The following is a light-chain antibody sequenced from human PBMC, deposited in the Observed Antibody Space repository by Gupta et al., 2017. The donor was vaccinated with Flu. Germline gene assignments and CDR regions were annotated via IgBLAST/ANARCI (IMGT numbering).Light chain of an antibody. V-gene: IGLV3-19*01. Sequence: SSELTQDPAVSVALGQTGRITCQGDSLRSYYASWYQQTPGQAPVLVIYGEHKRPSGIPDLFSGSRSGNTASLTITVAQADDEADYYCNSRDSSGNHLWVFGGWTKLTVL. CDR1: SLRSYY. CDR3: NSRDSSGNHLWV. CDR2: GEH. J-gene: IGLJ3*02.